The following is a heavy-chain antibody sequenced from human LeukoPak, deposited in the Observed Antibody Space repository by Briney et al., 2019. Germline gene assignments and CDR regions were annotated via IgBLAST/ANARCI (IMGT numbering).Heavy chain of an antibody. CDR1: GFSFSRYG. CDR3: AKDASARGWFDP. J-gene: IGHJ5*02. V-gene: IGHV3-30*02. CDR2: IQNDGTKK. Sequence: GGSLRLSCAASGFSFSRYGMNWVRQAPGKGLEWVSFIQNDGTKKCYADFVKGRFTISRENSVNTLYLQMDSLRPEDTAVYYCAKDASARGWFDPWGQGTLVTVSS.